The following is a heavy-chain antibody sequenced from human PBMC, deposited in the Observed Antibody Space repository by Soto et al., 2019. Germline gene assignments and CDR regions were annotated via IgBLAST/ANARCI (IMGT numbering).Heavy chain of an antibody. CDR1: GYNFAGYW. CDR2: IYPSDSDT. CDR3: ARGGVSTRTFDY. D-gene: IGHD3-3*01. V-gene: IGHV5-51*01. Sequence: GESLKISCKGSGYNFAGYWIAWVRQMPGKGLELMGIIYPSDSDTRCRPSFQGQVTISADKSISSAYLQWSSLRASDTAMYYCARGGVSTRTFDYWGHGTPVTVSS. J-gene: IGHJ4*01.